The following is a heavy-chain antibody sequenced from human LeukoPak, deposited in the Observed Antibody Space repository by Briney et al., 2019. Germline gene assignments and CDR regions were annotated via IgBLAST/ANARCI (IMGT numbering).Heavy chain of an antibody. V-gene: IGHV4-39*01. CDR1: GGSISSSSYY. D-gene: IGHD3-22*01. CDR2: IYYSGST. Sequence: SETLSLTCTVSGGSISSSSYYWGWIRQPPGKGLEWIGSIYYSGSTYYNPSLKSRVTISVYTSKNQFSLKLSSVTAADTAVYYCARRGSYYYDSSGYYRFDYWGQGTLVTVSS. CDR3: ARRGSYYYDSSGYYRFDY. J-gene: IGHJ4*02.